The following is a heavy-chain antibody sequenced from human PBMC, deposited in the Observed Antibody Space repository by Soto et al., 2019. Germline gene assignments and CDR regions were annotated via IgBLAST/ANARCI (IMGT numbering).Heavy chain of an antibody. CDR3: SRSFCVAAGGLFDY. CDR1: GGSISSGGYY. D-gene: IGHD6-13*01. Sequence: SETLSLTCTVSGGSISSGGYYWSWIRQHPGKGLEWIGYIYYSGSTYYNPSLKSRVTISVDTSKNQFSLKLSSVTAADTAVYYCSRSFCVAAGGLFDYGGQGTQDTVSS. V-gene: IGHV4-31*03. CDR2: IYYSGST. J-gene: IGHJ4*02.